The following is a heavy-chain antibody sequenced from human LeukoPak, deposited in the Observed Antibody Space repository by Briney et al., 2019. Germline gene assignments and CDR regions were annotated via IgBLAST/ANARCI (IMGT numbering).Heavy chain of an antibody. V-gene: IGHV1-24*01. CDR1: GYTLSVLP. D-gene: IGHD2-2*02. Sequence: ASVKVSCKSSGYTLSVLPIHWVRQAPGKGLECMGGYEPEDGETFYTQEFQGRVTMTEDISTDTAYMELSSLRSDDTAMYYCATRTVPTAIHSAFDIWCQGTMVTVSS. CDR2: YEPEDGET. CDR3: ATRTVPTAIHSAFDI. J-gene: IGHJ3*02.